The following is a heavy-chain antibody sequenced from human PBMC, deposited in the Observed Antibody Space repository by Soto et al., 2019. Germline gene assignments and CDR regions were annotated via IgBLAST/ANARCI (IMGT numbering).Heavy chain of an antibody. CDR1: GGTFSSYT. CDR2: IIPILGIA. J-gene: IGHJ6*02. CDR3: ARDEGLVAVAGDYYFCGMDV. Sequence: QVQLVQSGAAVKKPGSSVKVSCKASGGTFSSYTISWVRQAPGQGLEWMGRIIPILGIANYAQKFQGRVTITADKSTSTAYMELSSLRSEDTAVYYCARDEGLVAVAGDYYFCGMDVWGQGTTVTVSS. V-gene: IGHV1-69*08. D-gene: IGHD6-19*01.